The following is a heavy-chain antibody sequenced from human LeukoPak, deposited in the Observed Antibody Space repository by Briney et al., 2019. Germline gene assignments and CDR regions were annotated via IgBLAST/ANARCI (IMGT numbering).Heavy chain of an antibody. CDR1: GYTFTSYY. CDR3: ARSRYDFWSATRDAFDI. CDR2: INPSGGST. J-gene: IGHJ3*02. V-gene: IGHV1-46*01. D-gene: IGHD3-3*01. Sequence: ASVKVSCKASGYTFTSYYMHWVRQAPGQGLEWVGIINPSGGSTSYAQKFQGRVTMTRDTSTSTVYMELSSLSSEDTAVYYCARSRYDFWSATRDAFDIWGQGTMVTVSS.